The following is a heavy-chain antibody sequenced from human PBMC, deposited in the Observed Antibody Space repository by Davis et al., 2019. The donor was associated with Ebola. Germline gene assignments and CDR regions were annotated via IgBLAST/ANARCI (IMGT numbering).Heavy chain of an antibody. Sequence: PSETLSLTCTVSGGSISSYYWSWIRQPPGKGLEWVSHISGTSSTIYYADSVRGRFTISRDNAKNSLYLQMNSLRDEDTAVYYCARDDWAREWFFDSWGQGILVTVAS. CDR1: GGSISSYY. CDR3: ARDDWAREWFFDS. V-gene: IGHV3-48*02. D-gene: IGHD3-3*01. J-gene: IGHJ5*01. CDR2: ISGTSSTI.